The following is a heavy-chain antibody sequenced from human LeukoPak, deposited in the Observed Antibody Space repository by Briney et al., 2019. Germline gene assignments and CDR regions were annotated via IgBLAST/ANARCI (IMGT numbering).Heavy chain of an antibody. D-gene: IGHD2-2*01. CDR3: ARKNCSSTSCCDY. J-gene: IGHJ4*02. CDR2: INHSGST. CDR1: GGSFSGYY. V-gene: IGHV4-34*01. Sequence: SETLSLTCAVYGGSFSGYYWSWIRQPPGKGLEWIGEINHSGSTNYNPSLKSRVTISVDTSKNQFSLKLSSVTAADTAVYYCARKNCSSTSCCDYWGQGTLVTVSS.